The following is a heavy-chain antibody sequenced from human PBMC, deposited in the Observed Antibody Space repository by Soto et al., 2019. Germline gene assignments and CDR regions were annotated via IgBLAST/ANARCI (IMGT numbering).Heavy chain of an antibody. CDR1: GGSISSGGYY. Sequence: SETLSLTCTVSGGSISSGGYYWTWIRQHPGKGLEWIGYMYNTGSTVYNPSFKSRVTISVDTSKNQFSLKLNSVTAADTAVYYCARDLWGYCGTDCYPLDVWGQGTTVTVSS. CDR2: MYNTGST. CDR3: ARDLWGYCGTDCYPLDV. D-gene: IGHD2-21*02. V-gene: IGHV4-61*08. J-gene: IGHJ6*02.